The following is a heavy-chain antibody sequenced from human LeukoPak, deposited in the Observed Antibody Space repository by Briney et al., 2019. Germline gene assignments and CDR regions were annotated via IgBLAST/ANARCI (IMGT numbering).Heavy chain of an antibody. J-gene: IGHJ4*02. CDR1: GFTFSSYS. CDR3: AKPDSYGYYFYD. D-gene: IGHD5-18*01. CDR2: ISYDGSNK. V-gene: IGHV3-30*18. Sequence: PLTLSCVASGFTFSSYSMLWLRQAPGKGLKWVAVISYDGSNKYYADSVKGRFTISRDNSKNTLYLQMNSLRAEDTAVYYCAKPDSYGYYFYDWGQGTLVTVSS.